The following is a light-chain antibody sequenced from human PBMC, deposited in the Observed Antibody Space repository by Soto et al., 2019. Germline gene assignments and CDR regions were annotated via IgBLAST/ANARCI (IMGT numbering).Light chain of an antibody. Sequence: EIVLTQSPGTLSLSPGERATLSCRASQSISSGFLAWYQQKPGQAPRLLIHGASSRATGIPDRFSGSGSGTDFTLTISRLEPEDFAVYYCQLLTCGGGTKVDIK. CDR1: QSISSGF. V-gene: IGKV3-20*01. J-gene: IGKJ4*01. CDR3: QLLT. CDR2: GAS.